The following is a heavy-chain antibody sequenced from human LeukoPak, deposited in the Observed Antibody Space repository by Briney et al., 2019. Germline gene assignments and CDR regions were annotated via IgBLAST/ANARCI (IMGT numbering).Heavy chain of an antibody. CDR3: ARPQLNYDFWSGHPFDY. CDR2: IYYSGST. V-gene: IGHV4-39*01. Sequence: PSETLSLTCTVSGGSISSSSYYWGWIRQPPGKGLEWIGSIYYSGSTYYNPSLKSRVTISVDTSKNQFSLKLSSVTAADTAVYYCARPQLNYDFWSGHPFDYWGQGTLVTVSS. CDR1: GGSISSSSYY. J-gene: IGHJ4*02. D-gene: IGHD3-3*01.